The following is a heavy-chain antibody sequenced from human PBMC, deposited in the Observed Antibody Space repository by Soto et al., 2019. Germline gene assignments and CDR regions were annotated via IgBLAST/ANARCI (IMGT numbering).Heavy chain of an antibody. D-gene: IGHD1-26*01. J-gene: IGHJ5*01. CDR1: GDSVSSSSVT. V-gene: IGHV6-1*01. CDR2: TYYRSKWYN. Sequence: SETLSLTCAISGDSVSSSSVTWNWIRQSPSRGLEWLGRTYYRSKWYNDYAESVKSRITINPDTSKNQFSLHLNSVTPEDTAVYYCVRLIGNSWLDFWGQGTLVTISS. CDR3: VRLIGNSWLDF.